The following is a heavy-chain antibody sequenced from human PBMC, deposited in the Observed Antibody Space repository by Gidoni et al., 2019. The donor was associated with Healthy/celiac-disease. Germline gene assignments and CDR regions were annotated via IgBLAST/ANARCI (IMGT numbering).Heavy chain of an antibody. J-gene: IGHJ4*02. Sequence: QVQLVQSGAEVKKPGASVKVSCKASGYTFTSSAINWVLQATGQGIEWMGWMNPTSGKTGYAQKFQGRVTMTRNTSISTAYMELSSLRSEDTAVYYCARRGHYGDYLYWGQGTLVTVSS. V-gene: IGHV1-8*01. D-gene: IGHD4-17*01. CDR2: MNPTSGKT. CDR1: GYTFTSSA. CDR3: ARRGHYGDYLY.